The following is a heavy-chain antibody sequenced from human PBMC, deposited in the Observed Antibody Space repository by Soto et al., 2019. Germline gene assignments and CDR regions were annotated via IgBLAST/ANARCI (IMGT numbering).Heavy chain of an antibody. V-gene: IGHV4-59*01. CDR2: IYYSGST. CDR3: ARDLYYYDSSGYPNGYYYYYYGMDV. J-gene: IGHJ6*02. D-gene: IGHD3-22*01. Sequence: SETLSLSCTVSGGSISSYYWSWIRQSPGKGREWIGSIYYSGSTNYNPSLKSRVTISVDTSKNQVSLKLSSVTAADTAVYYCARDLYYYDSSGYPNGYYYYYYGMDVWGQGTTVT. CDR1: GGSISSYY.